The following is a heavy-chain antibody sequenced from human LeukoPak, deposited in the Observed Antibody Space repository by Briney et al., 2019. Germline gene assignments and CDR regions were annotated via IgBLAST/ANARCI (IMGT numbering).Heavy chain of an antibody. CDR2: ISAYNGNT. V-gene: IGHV1-18*01. CDR1: GYTFTSYG. D-gene: IGHD2-15*01. J-gene: IGHJ4*02. Sequence: ASVKVSCKASGYTFTSYGISWVRQAPGQGLEWMGWISAYNGNTNYAQKLQGRVTMTTDTSTSTAYMELRSLRSDDTAVYYCARAPWDIVVVVAATVFDYWGQGTLVTVSS. CDR3: ARAPWDIVVVVAATVFDY.